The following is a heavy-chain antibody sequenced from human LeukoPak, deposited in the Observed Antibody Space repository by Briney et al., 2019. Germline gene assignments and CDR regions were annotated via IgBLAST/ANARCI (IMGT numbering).Heavy chain of an antibody. CDR3: ARDHNYAFDN. CDR2: IGIDSGNT. Sequence: RGSLRLSCTASGFPFIEYSMNWVRQAPGKGLEWISYIGIDSGNTKYADSVRGRFIISADKAKNSLYLQMNSLRVEDTAVYYCARDHNYAFDNWGQGTLVSVAS. CDR1: GFPFIEYS. V-gene: IGHV3-48*01. D-gene: IGHD1-1*01. J-gene: IGHJ4*02.